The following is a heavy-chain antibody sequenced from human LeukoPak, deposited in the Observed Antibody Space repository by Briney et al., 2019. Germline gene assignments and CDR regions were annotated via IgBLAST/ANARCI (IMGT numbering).Heavy chain of an antibody. Sequence: GGSLRLSCAASGFTFSDYGMHWVRQAPGKGLEWVAFIQSDGSEKSSADSVKGRFTISRDNSKNTLYLQMNSLRAEDTAVYYCAKDYSSTSAGAFDIWGQGTMVTVSS. CDR2: IQSDGSEK. V-gene: IGHV3-30*02. CDR3: AKDYSSTSAGAFDI. CDR1: GFTFSDYG. J-gene: IGHJ3*02. D-gene: IGHD2-2*01.